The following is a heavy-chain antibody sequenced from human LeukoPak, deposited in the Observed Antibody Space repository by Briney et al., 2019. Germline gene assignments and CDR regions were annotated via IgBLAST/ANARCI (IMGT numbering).Heavy chain of an antibody. CDR2: INHSGST. V-gene: IGHV4-34*01. Sequence: SETLSLTCAVYGGSFSVYYWSWIRQPPGKGLEWIGEINHSGSTNYNPSLKSRVTISVDTSKNQFSLKLSSVTAADTAVYYCARGPHGYSSSWYRPSYNWFDPWGQGTLVTVSS. CDR3: ARGPHGYSSSWYRPSYNWFDP. CDR1: GGSFSVYY. D-gene: IGHD6-13*01. J-gene: IGHJ5*02.